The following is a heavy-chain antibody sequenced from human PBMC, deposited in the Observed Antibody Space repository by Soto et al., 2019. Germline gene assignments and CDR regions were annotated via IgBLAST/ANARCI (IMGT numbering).Heavy chain of an antibody. D-gene: IGHD3-22*01. CDR3: ARAGDSSGYFYISDY. Sequence: SETLSLTCTVSGGSISSYYWSWIRQPPWKGLQWIGYIYSSGSCNYNPSLKSRVTISVDTSKNLFSLKLSSVTAADTAVYYCARAGDSSGYFYISDYWAQGTMVTVSS. CDR2: IYSSGSC. V-gene: IGHV4-59*01. CDR1: GGSISSYY. J-gene: IGHJ4*02.